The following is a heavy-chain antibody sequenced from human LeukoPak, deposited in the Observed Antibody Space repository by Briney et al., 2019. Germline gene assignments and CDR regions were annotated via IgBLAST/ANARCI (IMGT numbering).Heavy chain of an antibody. J-gene: IGHJ4*02. CDR1: GFTFSSYW. CDR3: ARAGHFDWLLPFDY. Sequence: PGGSLRLSCAASGFTFSSYWMSWVRQAPGKGLEWVANIKQDGSEKYYVDSVKGRFTISRDNAKNSLYLQMNSLRAEDAAVYYCARAGHFDWLLPFDYWGQGTLVTVSS. D-gene: IGHD3-9*01. CDR2: IKQDGSEK. V-gene: IGHV3-7*01.